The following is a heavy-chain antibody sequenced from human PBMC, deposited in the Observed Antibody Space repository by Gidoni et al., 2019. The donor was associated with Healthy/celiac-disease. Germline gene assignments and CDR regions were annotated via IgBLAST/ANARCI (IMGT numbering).Heavy chain of an antibody. V-gene: IGHV4-61*02. CDR3: ARGGGFWSGYLTYFDY. Sequence: QVQLQESGPGLVKPSQTLSLTCTVSGGSISSGSYYWSWSRQPAGKGLEWIGRIYTSGSTNYNPSLKSRVTMSVDTSKNQFSLKLSSVTAADTAVYYCARGGGFWSGYLTYFDYWGQGTLVTVSS. D-gene: IGHD3-3*01. CDR2: IYTSGST. J-gene: IGHJ4*02. CDR1: GGSISSGSYY.